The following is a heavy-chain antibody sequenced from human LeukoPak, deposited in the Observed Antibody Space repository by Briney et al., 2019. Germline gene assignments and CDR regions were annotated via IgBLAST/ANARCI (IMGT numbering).Heavy chain of an antibody. J-gene: IGHJ2*01. D-gene: IGHD2-21*02. Sequence: SETLSLTCTVSGGPISSSSYYRGWIRQPPGKGLEWIGSIYYSGSTYYNPSLKSRVTISVDTSKNQFSLKLSSVTAADTAVYYCARHHSRMTHLRYFDLWGRGTLVTVSS. CDR1: GGPISSSSYY. CDR2: IYYSGST. V-gene: IGHV4-39*01. CDR3: ARHHSRMTHLRYFDL.